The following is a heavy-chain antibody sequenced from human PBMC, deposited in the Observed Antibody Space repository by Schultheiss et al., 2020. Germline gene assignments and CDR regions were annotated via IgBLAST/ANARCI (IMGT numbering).Heavy chain of an antibody. Sequence: GGSLRLSCAASGFTFSSYGMHWVRQAPGKGLEWVAVIWYDGSNKYYADSVKGRFTISRDNSKNTLYLQMNSLRAEDTAVYYCARDFAYRAAGTYYYYYYGMDVWGQGTTVTVSS. J-gene: IGHJ6*02. CDR3: ARDFAYRAAGTYYYYYYGMDV. D-gene: IGHD6-13*01. V-gene: IGHV3-33*01. CDR1: GFTFSSYG. CDR2: IWYDGSNK.